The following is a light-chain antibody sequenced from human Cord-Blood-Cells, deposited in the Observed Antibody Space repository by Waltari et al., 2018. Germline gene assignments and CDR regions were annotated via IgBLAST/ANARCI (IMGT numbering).Light chain of an antibody. CDR1: SSDVGGYNY. Sequence: QSALTQPASVSGSPGQPITISCPGTSSDVGGYNYVSWYQQHPGKATTRMFYDTSKRPWGVCNRFSGSKAGNTAPLTISEIDAEYDANYYCSSYTSRSTWVFGGGTKLTVL. V-gene: IGLV2-14*01. CDR3: SSYTSRSTWV. CDR2: DTS. J-gene: IGLJ3*02.